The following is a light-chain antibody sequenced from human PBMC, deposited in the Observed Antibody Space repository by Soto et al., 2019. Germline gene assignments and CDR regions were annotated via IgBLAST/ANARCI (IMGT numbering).Light chain of an antibody. Sequence: EIVLTQSPGTLSLSPGERVTLSFMASRSVSVSYLAWYQQKPGQAPRLIIYGASSRATGTPDRFSGSGSGTDFALTISRLEPEDFAVYYCQQYGDPPYTFGQGTKVDNK. CDR3: QQYGDPPYT. J-gene: IGKJ2*01. CDR2: GAS. CDR1: RSVSVSY. V-gene: IGKV3-20*01.